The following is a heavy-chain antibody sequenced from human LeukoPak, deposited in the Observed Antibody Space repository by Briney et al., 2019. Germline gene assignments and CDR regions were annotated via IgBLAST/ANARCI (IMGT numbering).Heavy chain of an antibody. J-gene: IGHJ6*02. V-gene: IGHV4-61*08. CDR1: GGSISSGGYY. CDR2: IYHSGST. Sequence: PSETLSLTCTVSGGSISSGGYYWSWIRQPPGKGLEWIGYIYHSGSTNYNPSLKSRVTISVDTSKNQFSLKLSSVTAADTAVYYCARGQTYYDILTPPYGMDVWGQGTTVTVSS. D-gene: IGHD3-9*01. CDR3: ARGQTYYDILTPPYGMDV.